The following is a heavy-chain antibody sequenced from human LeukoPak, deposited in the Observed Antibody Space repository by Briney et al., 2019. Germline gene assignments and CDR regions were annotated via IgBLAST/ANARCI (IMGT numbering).Heavy chain of an antibody. D-gene: IGHD3-22*01. CDR1: GGSINNYY. CDR2: IYYSGST. V-gene: IGHV4-59*01. Sequence: PSETLSLTCAVSGGSINNYYWSWIRQPPGKGLEWIGYIYYSGSTNHNPSLKSRVTISVDTSKNHFSLKLSSLTAADTAVYYCARHRGSGYPYFDYWGQGTLVTVS. J-gene: IGHJ4*02. CDR3: ARHRGSGYPYFDY.